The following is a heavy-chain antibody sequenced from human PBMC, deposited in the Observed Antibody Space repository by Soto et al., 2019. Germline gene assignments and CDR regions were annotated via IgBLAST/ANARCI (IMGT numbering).Heavy chain of an antibody. D-gene: IGHD3-10*01. V-gene: IGHV3-53*01. CDR3: SKEGRGSGSPYNSVGY. Sequence: EVQLVESGGGLIQPGGSLKLSCAASGFTVGNNYMSWVRQAPGKGLEWVSLIYSTGTTKYADSVKGRFTVSRDNAKNTLHLQMNRLRAEDTAVYSCSKEGRGSGSPYNSVGYWGQGTLVTVSS. CDR2: IYSTGTT. CDR1: GFTVGNNY. J-gene: IGHJ4*02.